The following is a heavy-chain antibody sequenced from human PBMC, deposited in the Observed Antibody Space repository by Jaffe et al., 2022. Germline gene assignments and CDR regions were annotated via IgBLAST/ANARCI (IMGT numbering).Heavy chain of an antibody. Sequence: EVQLLEFGGGLVQPGGSLRLSCAASGFTFSSYAMSWVRQAPGKGLEWVSGISGSGGYTYYPDSVRGRFSISRDNTKNTLYLQMNSLRADDTAVYYCARDQWLVRGDFDYWGQGTLVTVSS. CDR1: GFTFSSYA. D-gene: IGHD6-19*01. J-gene: IGHJ4*02. CDR3: ARDQWLVRGDFDY. V-gene: IGHV3-23*01. CDR2: ISGSGGYT.